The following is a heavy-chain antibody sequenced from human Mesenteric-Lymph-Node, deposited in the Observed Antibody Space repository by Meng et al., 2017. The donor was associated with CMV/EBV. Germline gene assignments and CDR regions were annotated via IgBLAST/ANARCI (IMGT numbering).Heavy chain of an antibody. J-gene: IGHJ3*02. Sequence: GGSLRLSCAASGFTFSSYDMHWVRQATGKGLEWVSAIGTAGDTYYPGSVKGRFTISRENAKNSLYLQMNSLRAGDTAVYYCARSARGYAFDIWGQGTMVTVSS. D-gene: IGHD3-10*01. CDR2: IGTAGDT. CDR1: GFTFSSYD. V-gene: IGHV3-13*01. CDR3: ARSARGYAFDI.